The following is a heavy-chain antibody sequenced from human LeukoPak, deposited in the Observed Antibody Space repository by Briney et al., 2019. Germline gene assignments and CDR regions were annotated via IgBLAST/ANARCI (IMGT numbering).Heavy chain of an antibody. CDR1: GFTFTNAW. CDR2: IKSKADGETI. D-gene: IGHD1-20*01. V-gene: IGHV3-15*07. J-gene: IGHJ4*02. Sequence: GGSLRLSCAAAGFTFTNAWMNWVRQAPGKGLEWVGRIKSKADGETIDYAAPVKGRFTFSRDDSKNMLYLQMNSLKSEDTAVYYCSTLTSRGLSDSWGQGTLVTVSS. CDR3: STLTSRGLSDS.